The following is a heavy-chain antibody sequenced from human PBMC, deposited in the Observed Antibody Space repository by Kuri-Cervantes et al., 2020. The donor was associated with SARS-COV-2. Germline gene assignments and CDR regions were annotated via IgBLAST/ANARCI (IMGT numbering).Heavy chain of an antibody. J-gene: IGHJ4*02. CDR1: GFTFSSYS. CDR3: ATPIQVARGRLDY. V-gene: IGHV3-21*04. D-gene: IGHD1-1*01. CDR2: ISGSGGST. Sequence: GESLKISCAASGFTFSSYSMNWVRQAPGKGLEWVSAISGSGGSTYYADSVKGRFTISRDNAKNSLYLQMNSLRAEDTAVYYCATPIQVARGRLDYWGQGALVTVSS.